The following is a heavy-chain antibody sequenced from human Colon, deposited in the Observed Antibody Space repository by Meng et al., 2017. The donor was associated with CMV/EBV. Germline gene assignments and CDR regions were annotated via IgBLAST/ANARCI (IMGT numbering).Heavy chain of an antibody. J-gene: IGHJ4*02. CDR2: IYHSGST. Sequence: QVQLQGAGPGLVKPSGTLSLTCAVSGGSISSSNWWSWVRQPPGKGLEWIGEIYHSGSTNYNPSLKSRVTISVDKSKNQFSLKLSSVTAADTAVYYCARGRPYSLRYFDWLLLDFDYWGQGTLVTVSS. CDR1: GGSISSSNW. D-gene: IGHD3-9*01. V-gene: IGHV4-4*02. CDR3: ARGRPYSLRYFDWLLLDFDY.